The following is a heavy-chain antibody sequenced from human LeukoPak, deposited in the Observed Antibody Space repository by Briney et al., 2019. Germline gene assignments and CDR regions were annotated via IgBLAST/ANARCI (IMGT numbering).Heavy chain of an antibody. CDR1: GYTFTGYY. CDR2: IKPNNGGT. D-gene: IGHD2-2*01. J-gene: IGHJ5*02. Sequence: ASVTVSRKASGYTFTGYYMHWVRQAPGQGLEWMGWIKPNNGGTNYAQKFQGRVTMTRDTSISTAYMELSRLRSDDTAVYYCARARGDIVVVPAAIWFDPWGQGTLDSVSS. CDR3: ARARGDIVVVPAAIWFDP. V-gene: IGHV1-2*02.